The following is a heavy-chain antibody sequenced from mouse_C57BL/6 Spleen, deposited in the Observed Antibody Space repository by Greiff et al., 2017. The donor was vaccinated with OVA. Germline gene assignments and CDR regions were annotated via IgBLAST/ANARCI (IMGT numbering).Heavy chain of an antibody. Sequence: EVQLQQSGPELVKPGASVKISCKASGYSFTGYYMNWVKQSPEKSLEWIGEINPSTGGTTYNQKFKAKATLTVDKSSSTAYMQLKSLTSEDSAVYYCARAWGYDYDYYAMDYWGQGTSVTVSS. CDR2: INPSTGGT. D-gene: IGHD2-4*01. CDR1: GYSFTGYY. J-gene: IGHJ4*01. CDR3: ARAWGYDYDYYAMDY. V-gene: IGHV1-42*01.